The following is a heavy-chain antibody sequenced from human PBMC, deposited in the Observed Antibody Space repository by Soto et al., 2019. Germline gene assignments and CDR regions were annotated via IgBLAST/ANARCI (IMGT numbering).Heavy chain of an antibody. Sequence: ASVKVSCKTAGYTFTSYYMHWVRQAPGKGLEWMGIINPSGGSTSYAQKFQGRVTMTRDTSTSTVYMELSSLRSEDTAVYYCARGGFVVVGLYYYYGMDVWGQGTTVTVSS. CDR2: INPSGGST. CDR3: ARGGFVVVGLYYYYGMDV. V-gene: IGHV1-46*01. J-gene: IGHJ6*02. D-gene: IGHD2-21*01. CDR1: GYTFTSYY.